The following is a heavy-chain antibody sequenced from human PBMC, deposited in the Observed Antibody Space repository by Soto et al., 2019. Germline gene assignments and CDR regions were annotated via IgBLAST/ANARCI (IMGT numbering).Heavy chain of an antibody. CDR1: GFSFSSYG. CDR3: ARDRGGRWLQSEYYYYYGMDV. D-gene: IGHD6-19*01. CDR2: ISNDGGNK. V-gene: IGHV3-30*03. J-gene: IGHJ6*02. Sequence: PGGSLRLSCAASGFSFSSYGMHWVRQAPGKGLEWVAVISNDGGNKHYTDSVKGRFTISRDNSKNTFYLQMNSLRTEDTAVYYCARDRGGRWLQSEYYYYYGMDVWGQGTTVTVSS.